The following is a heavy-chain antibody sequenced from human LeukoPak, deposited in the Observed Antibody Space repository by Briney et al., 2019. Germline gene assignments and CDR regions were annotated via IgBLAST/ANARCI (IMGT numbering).Heavy chain of an antibody. CDR2: IYYSGST. V-gene: IGHV4-39*07. CDR3: AREDGTSMDNAFDI. J-gene: IGHJ3*02. D-gene: IGHD5-18*01. Sequence: SETLSLTCTVSGGSISSSSYYWGWIRQPPGKGLEWIGSIYYSGSTYYNPSLKSRVTISVDTSKNQFSLKLSSVAAADTAVYYCAREDGTSMDNAFDIWGQGTMVTVSS. CDR1: GGSISSSSYY.